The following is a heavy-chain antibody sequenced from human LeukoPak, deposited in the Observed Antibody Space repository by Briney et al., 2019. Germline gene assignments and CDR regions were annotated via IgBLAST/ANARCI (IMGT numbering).Heavy chain of an antibody. D-gene: IGHD6-13*01. J-gene: IGHJ1*01. CDR3: ATPAAGPGAEYSLY. CDR2: IDFTSRYI. Sequence: GSLRLFCAASGFTVSSYSMNWVRQASGEGLELVSSIDFTSRYIYNADSVKGRFTTSRDNAKNSLDLQMNSLKVEDTAVYYCATPAAGPGAEYSLYWGQGTLVIVSS. V-gene: IGHV3-21*01. CDR1: GFTVSSYS.